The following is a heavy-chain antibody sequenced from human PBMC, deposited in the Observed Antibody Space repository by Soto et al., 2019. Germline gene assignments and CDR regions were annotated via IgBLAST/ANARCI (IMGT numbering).Heavy chain of an antibody. D-gene: IGHD2-2*01. Sequence: GGSLRLSCVASGFNFNYYGMDWVRQTPVKGLVWVSRISSDGSSTGYADSVKGRFTISRDNAKNTVFLLMNSLRAEDTALYYCARNRAPGEMATSFDYWGQGTLVTVSS. J-gene: IGHJ4*02. CDR2: ISSDGSST. V-gene: IGHV3-74*01. CDR1: GFNFNYYG. CDR3: ARNRAPGEMATSFDY.